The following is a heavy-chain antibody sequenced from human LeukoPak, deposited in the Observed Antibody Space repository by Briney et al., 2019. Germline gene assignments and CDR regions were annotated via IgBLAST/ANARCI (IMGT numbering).Heavy chain of an antibody. Sequence: ASVKASCKASGYTFTDYYMHWVRQTPGQGLEGMGWINPNSGGTNYAQKFQGRVTMTRDTSISTAYMELSRLRSDDTALYYCARGSANHYYMDVWGKGTTVTVSS. V-gene: IGHV1-2*02. J-gene: IGHJ6*03. D-gene: IGHD1-14*01. CDR3: ARGSANHYYMDV. CDR2: INPNSGGT. CDR1: GYTFTDYY.